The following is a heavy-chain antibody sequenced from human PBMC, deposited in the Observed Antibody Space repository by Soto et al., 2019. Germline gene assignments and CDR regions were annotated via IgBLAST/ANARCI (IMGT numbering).Heavy chain of an antibody. CDR2: VNPSGGST. V-gene: IGHV1-46*01. J-gene: IGHJ1*01. CDR1: GYLFTAYS. CDR3: AREENCSGGTCYSEYFHR. Sequence: ASVKVSCKASGYLFTAYSMHWVRLAPGQGLEWMGVVNPSGGSTKYTQNFQGRVTMTRDTSTTTIYMELSSLRSDDTAIYYCAREENCSGGTCYSEYFHRWGQGTLVTVSS. D-gene: IGHD2-15*01.